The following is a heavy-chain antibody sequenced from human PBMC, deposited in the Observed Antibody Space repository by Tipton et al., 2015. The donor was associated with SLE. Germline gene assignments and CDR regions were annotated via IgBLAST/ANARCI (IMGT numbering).Heavy chain of an antibody. CDR2: LYAGGST. J-gene: IGHJ3*02. Sequence: TLSLTCSVSGVSFSTSRYYWGWIRQSPGQGLEWVGSLYAGGSTYYNPSLKSRVTISVDMSKNQFFLNLTSVTAADTAVYYCAGPIRQDGFDIWGQGTMVTVSS. D-gene: IGHD2-21*01. CDR1: GVSFSTSRYY. V-gene: IGHV4-39*07. CDR3: AGPIRQDGFDI.